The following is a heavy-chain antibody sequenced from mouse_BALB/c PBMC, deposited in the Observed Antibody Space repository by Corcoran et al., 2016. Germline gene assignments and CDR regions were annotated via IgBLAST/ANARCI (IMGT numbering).Heavy chain of an antibody. J-gene: IGHJ3*01. Sequence: EVQLQQSGPELVKPGASVKMSCKASGYTFTSYVMHWVKQKPGQGLEWIGYINPYNDGTKYNEKFKGKATLTSDKSSSTAYMELSSLTSEDSAVYYCARNGSYVGFAYWGQGTLVTVSA. CDR1: GYTFTSYV. CDR2: INPYNDGT. D-gene: IGHD1-1*02. CDR3: ARNGSYVGFAY. V-gene: IGHV1S136*01.